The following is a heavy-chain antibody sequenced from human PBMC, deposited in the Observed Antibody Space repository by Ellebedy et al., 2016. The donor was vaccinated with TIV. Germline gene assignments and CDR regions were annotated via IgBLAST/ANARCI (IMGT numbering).Heavy chain of an antibody. J-gene: IGHJ6*02. CDR2: INPSGGST. D-gene: IGHD3-10*01. Sequence: AASVKVSCKASGYTFTSYYMHWVRQAPGQGLEWMGIINPSGGSTSYAQKLQGRVTMTRDTSTSTVYMELSRLRSDDTAVYYCARSMVRGVMTYLAAGMDVWGQGTTVTVSS. CDR3: ARSMVRGVMTYLAAGMDV. V-gene: IGHV1-46*04. CDR1: GYTFTSYY.